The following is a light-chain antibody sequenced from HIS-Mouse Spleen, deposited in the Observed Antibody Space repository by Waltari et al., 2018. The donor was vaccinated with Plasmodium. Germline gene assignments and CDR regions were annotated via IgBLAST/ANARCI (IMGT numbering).Light chain of an antibody. V-gene: IGLV2-8*01. Sequence: QSALTQPPPASGSPGQSVTIPCTGPSSDVGGYNYVSWYQQHPGKAPKLMIYEVSKRPSGVPDRFSGSKSGNTASLTVSGLQAEDEADYYCSSYAGSNNLVFGGGTKLTVL. J-gene: IGLJ2*01. CDR2: EVS. CDR3: SSYAGSNNLV. CDR1: SSDVGGYNY.